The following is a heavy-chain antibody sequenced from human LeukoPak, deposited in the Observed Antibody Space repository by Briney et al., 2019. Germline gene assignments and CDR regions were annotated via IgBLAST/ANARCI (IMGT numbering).Heavy chain of an antibody. J-gene: IGHJ4*02. CDR3: ARDLGYFAGGYYFDY. CDR2: ISAYNGNT. CDR1: GYTFTSYG. Sequence: ASVKVSCKASGYTFTSYGISWVRQAAGQGLEWMGWISAYNGNTNSAQKAQGKASMTTDTSTSTAYMELRSLRSDDTAVYYCARDLGYFAGGYYFDYWGQGTLVTVSS. V-gene: IGHV1-18*01. D-gene: IGHD2-15*01.